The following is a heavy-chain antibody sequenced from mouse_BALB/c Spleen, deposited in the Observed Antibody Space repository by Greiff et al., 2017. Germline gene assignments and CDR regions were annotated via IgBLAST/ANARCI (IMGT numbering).Heavy chain of an antibody. CDR1: GFTFTDYY. CDR2: IRNKANGYTT. Sequence: EVKLMESGGGLVQPGGSLRLSCATSGFTFTDYYMSWVRQPPGKALEWLGFIRNKANGYTTEYSASVKGRFTISRDNSQSILYLQMNTLRAEDSATYYCARVLGLRAMDYWGQGTSVTVSS. V-gene: IGHV7-3*02. D-gene: IGHD3-1*01. CDR3: ARVLGLRAMDY. J-gene: IGHJ4*01.